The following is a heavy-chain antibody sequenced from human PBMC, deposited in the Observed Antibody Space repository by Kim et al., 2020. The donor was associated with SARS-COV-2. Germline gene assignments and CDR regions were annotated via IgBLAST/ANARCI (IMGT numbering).Heavy chain of an antibody. D-gene: IGHD3-10*01. Sequence: YHHPSLKSRVTISVDTSKNQFSLKLSSVTAADTAVYYCGSTMVRGVIDYWGQGTLVTVSS. J-gene: IGHJ4*02. V-gene: IGHV4-39*01. CDR3: GSTMVRGVIDY.